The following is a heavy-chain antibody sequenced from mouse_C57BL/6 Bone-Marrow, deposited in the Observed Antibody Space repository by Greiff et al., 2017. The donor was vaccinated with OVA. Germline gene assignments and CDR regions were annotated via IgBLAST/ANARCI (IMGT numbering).Heavy chain of an antibody. CDR2: IDPSDSYT. J-gene: IGHJ2*01. CDR3: ARGYYDYDDYFDY. Sequence: VQLQQPGAELVKPGASVKLSCKASGYTFTSYWMQWVKQRPGQGLEWIGEIDPSDSYTNYNQKFKGKAKLTVDTSSSTAYMQLSSLTSENSAVYYCARGYYDYDDYFDYWGKGTTLTVSS. D-gene: IGHD2-4*01. CDR1: GYTFTSYW. V-gene: IGHV1-50*01.